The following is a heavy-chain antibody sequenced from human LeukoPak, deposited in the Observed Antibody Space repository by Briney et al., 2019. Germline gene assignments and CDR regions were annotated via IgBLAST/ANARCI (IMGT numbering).Heavy chain of an antibody. J-gene: IGHJ6*03. Sequence: GGSLRLSCAASGFTFSSYWMSWVRQAPGKGLEWVANIKQDGSEKYYVDSVKGRFTISRDNSKNTLYLQMNSLRAEDTAVYYCAKEGSDYYYYYMDVWGKGTTVTVSS. CDR1: GFTFSSYW. CDR2: IKQDGSEK. CDR3: AKEGSDYYYYYMDV. D-gene: IGHD3-10*01. V-gene: IGHV3-7*01.